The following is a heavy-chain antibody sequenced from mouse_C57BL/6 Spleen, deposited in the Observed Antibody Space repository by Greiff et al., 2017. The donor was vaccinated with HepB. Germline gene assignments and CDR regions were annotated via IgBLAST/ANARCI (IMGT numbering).Heavy chain of an antibody. Sequence: QVQLQQSGAELVKPGASVKLSCKASGYTFTSYWMQWVKQRPGQGLEWIGEIDPSVSYTNYNQKFKGKATLTVDTSSSTAYMQLSSLTSEDSAVYYCARSYDPGWFAYWGQGTLVTVSA. J-gene: IGHJ3*01. CDR2: IDPSVSYT. CDR1: GYTFTSYW. CDR3: ARSYDPGWFAY. V-gene: IGHV1-50*01. D-gene: IGHD2-12*01.